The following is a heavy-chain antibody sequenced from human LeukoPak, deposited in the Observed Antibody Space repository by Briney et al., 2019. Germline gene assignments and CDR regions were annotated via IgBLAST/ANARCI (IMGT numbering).Heavy chain of an antibody. CDR2: IYYSETT. V-gene: IGHV4-39*01. CDR3: ARQRADYFYYYVDV. CDR1: GGSIGTTNYY. Sequence: SETLSLTCTVSGGSIGTTNYYWGRLRQPPGQGLEWIGSIYYSETTYDNPSLESRVTISIETSKNQFSLKLSSVTAADTAVYYCARQRADYFYYYVDVWGKGTTVTVS. D-gene: IGHD3-9*01. J-gene: IGHJ6*03.